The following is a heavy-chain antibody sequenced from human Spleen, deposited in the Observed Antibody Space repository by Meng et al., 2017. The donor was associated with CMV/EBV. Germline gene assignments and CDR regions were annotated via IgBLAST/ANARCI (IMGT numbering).Heavy chain of an antibody. V-gene: IGHV3-9*01. J-gene: IGHJ6*02. D-gene: IGHD2-2*01. Sequence: SLKISCAASGFTFDDYAMHWVRQAPGKGLEWVSGISWNSGSIGYADSVKGRFTISRDNAKNSLYLQMNSLRAEDTAVYYCARTYCSSTSCYLLNYYYYGMDVWGQGTTVTVSS. CDR2: ISWNSGSI. CDR3: ARTYCSSTSCYLLNYYYYGMDV. CDR1: GFTFDDYA.